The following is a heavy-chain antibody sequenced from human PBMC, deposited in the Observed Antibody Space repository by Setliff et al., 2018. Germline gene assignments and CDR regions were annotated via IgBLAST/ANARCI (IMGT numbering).Heavy chain of an antibody. CDR3: ARSPGWIPWFDS. Sequence: GESLKISCAASGFTFSDFSINWVRQAPGKGLEWVSSISSTSKYIFYADSVEGRFSISRDNAENTLYLQMDSLRVEDTAVYFCARSPGWIPWFDSWGQGTLVTVSS. J-gene: IGHJ5*01. V-gene: IGHV3-21*01. CDR2: ISSTSKYI. CDR1: GFTFSDFS. D-gene: IGHD5-18*01.